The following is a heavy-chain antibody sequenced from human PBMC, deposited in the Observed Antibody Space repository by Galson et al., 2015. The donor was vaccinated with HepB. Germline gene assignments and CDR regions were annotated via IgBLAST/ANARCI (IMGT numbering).Heavy chain of an antibody. CDR2: IRSKANSYAT. D-gene: IGHD5-18*01. CDR3: TRPLTGGYSYGN. CDR1: GFTFSGSA. V-gene: IGHV3-73*01. J-gene: IGHJ4*02. Sequence: SLRLSCAASGFTFSGSAMHWVRQASGKGLEWVGRIRSKANSYATAYAASVKGRFTISRDDSKNTAYLQMNSLKTEDTAVYYCTRPLTGGYSYGNWGQGTLVTVSS.